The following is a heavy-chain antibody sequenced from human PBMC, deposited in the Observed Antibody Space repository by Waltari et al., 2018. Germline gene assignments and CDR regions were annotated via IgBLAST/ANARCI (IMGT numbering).Heavy chain of an antibody. D-gene: IGHD3-3*01. V-gene: IGHV4-34*01. J-gene: IGHJ6*03. CDR3: ARANTIFGVIRTWYYMDV. Sequence: QVQLQQWGAGRLKPSETLSLTCVVSGGSFSGSSWGWSSQPPGKGLEWIGEINHSGRTNYNPSLKSRVTISIDTSKIQFSLKLRSVTVADTAVYYCARANTIFGVIRTWYYMDVWGKGTPVTVSS. CDR2: INHSGRT. CDR1: GGSFSGSS.